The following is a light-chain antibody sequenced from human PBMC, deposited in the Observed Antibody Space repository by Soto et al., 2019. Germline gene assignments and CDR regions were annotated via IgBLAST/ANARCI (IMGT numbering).Light chain of an antibody. Sequence: EIVLTQSPGTLSLSPGERATLSCRASQSVSSNYLAWYQQKPGQAPRLLIYGASSRATGIPDRFSGSGSGTDFTLTISRLEPDYLAVYYCQQYGSSPKYTFGQGTKLEIK. CDR2: GAS. CDR3: QQYGSSPKYT. CDR1: QSVSSNY. J-gene: IGKJ2*01. V-gene: IGKV3-20*01.